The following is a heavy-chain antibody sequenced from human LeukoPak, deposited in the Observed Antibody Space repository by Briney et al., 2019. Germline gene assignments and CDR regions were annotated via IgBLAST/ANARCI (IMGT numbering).Heavy chain of an antibody. Sequence: ASVKVSCKASGYTFTSYGISWVRQAPGQGLEWMGWIRTYNGNTNYAQKLQGRVTMTTDTSTSTAYMELRSLRSDDTAMYYCAREMATISVDPWGQGTLVTVSS. CDR1: GYTFTSYG. J-gene: IGHJ5*02. D-gene: IGHD5-24*01. V-gene: IGHV1-18*01. CDR3: AREMATISVDP. CDR2: IRTYNGNT.